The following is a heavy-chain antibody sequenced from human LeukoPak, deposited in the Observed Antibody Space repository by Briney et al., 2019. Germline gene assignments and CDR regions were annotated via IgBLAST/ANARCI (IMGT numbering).Heavy chain of an antibody. D-gene: IGHD2-15*01. CDR2: ISGSGGST. V-gene: IGHV3-23*01. J-gene: IGHJ4*02. CDR1: GFTFSSYA. CDR3: AKFEVGCSGGSCYYFDY. Sequence: GGSLRLSCAASGFTFSSYAMSWVRQAPGKGLEWVSAISGSGGSTYYTDSVKGRFTISRDNSKNTLYLQMNSLRAEDTAVYYCAKFEVGCSGGSCYYFDYWGQGTLVTVSS.